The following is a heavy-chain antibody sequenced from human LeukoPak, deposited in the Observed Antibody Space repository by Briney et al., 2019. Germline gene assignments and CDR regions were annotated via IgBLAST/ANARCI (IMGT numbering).Heavy chain of an antibody. CDR2: ISSSSSTI. Sequence: GGPLRLSCEASGFAFTTYWMTWVRQAPGKGLEWVSYISSSSSTIYYADSVKGRFTISRDNAKNSLYLQMNTLRAEDTAVYYCARDRHKYNYDSGGYPPYWGQGTLVTVSS. CDR1: GFAFTTYW. D-gene: IGHD3-22*01. CDR3: ARDRHKYNYDSGGYPPY. V-gene: IGHV3-48*01. J-gene: IGHJ4*02.